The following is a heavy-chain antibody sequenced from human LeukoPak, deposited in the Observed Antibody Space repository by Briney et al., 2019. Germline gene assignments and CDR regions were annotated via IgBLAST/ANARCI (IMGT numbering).Heavy chain of an antibody. J-gene: IGHJ3*02. CDR2: INPSGGST. V-gene: IGHV1-46*01. Sequence: GASVKVSCKASGYTFTGYYIHWVRQAPGQGLEWMGIINPSGGSTTYAQILQGRVTMTRDTSTSTVYMELSSLRSEDTAVYYCVRVVTPSAYDIWGQGTMVTVSS. CDR1: GYTFTGYY. D-gene: IGHD2-21*02. CDR3: VRVVTPSAYDI.